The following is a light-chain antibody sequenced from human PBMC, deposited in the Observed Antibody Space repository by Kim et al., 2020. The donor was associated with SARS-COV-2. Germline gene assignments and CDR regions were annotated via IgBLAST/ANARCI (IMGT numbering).Light chain of an antibody. Sequence: ASVRERVTITCRASQGLSTYLAWYQQKPVKVPKLLIYAASTLQSGVPSRFSGSGSGTDFTLTISSLQPEDVATYYCQKYNSAPQTFGQGTKVDIK. CDR2: AAS. J-gene: IGKJ1*01. CDR3: QKYNSAPQT. CDR1: QGLSTY. V-gene: IGKV1-27*01.